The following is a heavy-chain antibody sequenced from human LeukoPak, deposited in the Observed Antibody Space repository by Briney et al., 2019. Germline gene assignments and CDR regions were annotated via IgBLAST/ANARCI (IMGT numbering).Heavy chain of an antibody. CDR3: ARVGGSLPDAFDI. V-gene: IGHV3-30*02. J-gene: IGHJ3*02. CDR1: GFSFSDYD. D-gene: IGHD2-15*01. CDR2: IRYDGTNT. Sequence: GGSLRLSCAASGFSFSDYDMHWVRQAPGKGLEWVTFIRYDGTNTYADSVKGRFTISRDNSKNTLYLQMGSLRAEDMAVYYCARVGGSLPDAFDIWGQGTMVTVSS.